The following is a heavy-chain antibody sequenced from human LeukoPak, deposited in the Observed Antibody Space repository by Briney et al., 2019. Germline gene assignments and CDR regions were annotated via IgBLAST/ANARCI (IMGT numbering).Heavy chain of an antibody. CDR1: GGSFSGYY. CDR3: ASVPFVQGDY. D-gene: IGHD1-1*01. CDR2: INHSGST. Sequence: PSETLSLTCAVYGGSFSGYYWSWIRQPPGKGLEWIGEINHSGSTNYNPSLKSRVTISVDKSKNQFSLKLSSVTAADTAVYYCASVPFVQGDYWGQGTLVTVSS. V-gene: IGHV4-34*01. J-gene: IGHJ4*02.